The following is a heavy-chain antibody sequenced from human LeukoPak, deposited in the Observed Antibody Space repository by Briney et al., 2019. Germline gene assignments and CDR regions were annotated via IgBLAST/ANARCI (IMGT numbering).Heavy chain of an antibody. D-gene: IGHD3-3*01. V-gene: IGHV3-23*01. CDR1: GFTVSSNY. Sequence: QPGGSLRLSCAASGFTVSSNYMSWVRQAPGKGLEWVSAISGSGGSTYYADSVKGRFTISRDNSKNTLYLQMNSLRAEDTAVYYCAKDPASEYYDFWSGYSPNWFDPWGQGTLVTVSS. J-gene: IGHJ5*02. CDR2: ISGSGGST. CDR3: AKDPASEYYDFWSGYSPNWFDP.